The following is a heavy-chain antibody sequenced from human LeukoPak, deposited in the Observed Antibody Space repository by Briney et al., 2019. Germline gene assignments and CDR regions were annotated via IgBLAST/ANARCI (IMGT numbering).Heavy chain of an antibody. Sequence: SETLSLTCTVSGGSISSYYWSWIRQPPGKGLEWIGYIFYSGSTNYNPSFKSRVTMSVDTSKNQFSLKLSSVTAADTAVYYCARYCSGGSCWHVFDHWGQGTLVTVSS. J-gene: IGHJ4*02. CDR1: GGSISSYY. V-gene: IGHV4-59*08. D-gene: IGHD2-15*01. CDR2: IFYSGST. CDR3: ARYCSGGSCWHVFDH.